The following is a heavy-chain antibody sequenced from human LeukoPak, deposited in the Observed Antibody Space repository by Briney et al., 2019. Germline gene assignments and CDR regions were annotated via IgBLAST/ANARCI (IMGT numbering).Heavy chain of an antibody. D-gene: IGHD5-18*01. CDR2: ISYDGSNK. J-gene: IGHJ6*02. CDR1: GFTFSSYA. V-gene: IGHV3-30-3*01. CDR3: ARDPREYSYGSLGYYGMDV. Sequence: GGSLRLSCAASGFTFSSYAMHWVRQAPGKGLEWVAVISYDGSNKYYADSVKGRFTISRDNSKNTLYLQVNSLRAEDTAVYYCARDPREYSYGSLGYYGMDVWGQGTTVTVSS.